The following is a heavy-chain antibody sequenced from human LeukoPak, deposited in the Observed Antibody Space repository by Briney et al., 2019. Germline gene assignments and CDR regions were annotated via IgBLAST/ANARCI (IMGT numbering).Heavy chain of an antibody. CDR3: ARVAEMATGPRGCDAFDI. J-gene: IGHJ3*02. V-gene: IGHV1-18*01. CDR2: ISAYNGNT. D-gene: IGHD5-24*01. Sequence: VKVSCTASGYTFTSYGISWVRQAPGQGLEWMGWISAYNGNTNYAQKLQGRVTMTTDTSTSTAYMELRSLRSDDTAVYYCARVAEMATGPRGCDAFDIWGQGTMVTVSS. CDR1: GYTFTSYG.